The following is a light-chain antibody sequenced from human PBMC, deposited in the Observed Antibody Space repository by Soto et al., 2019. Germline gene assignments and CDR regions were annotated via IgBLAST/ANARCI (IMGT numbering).Light chain of an antibody. J-gene: IGKJ2*01. CDR2: LAS. Sequence: DIQMTQSPSTLSASVGDRVTVTCRASQDVGSFLAWYQQKPGKAPKLLIYLASRLESGVPSRFSGSGSGTEFTLTISGLQPDDFATYFCQQYNSHSFYTFGQGTKLESK. CDR1: QDVGSF. CDR3: QQYNSHSFYT. V-gene: IGKV1-5*03.